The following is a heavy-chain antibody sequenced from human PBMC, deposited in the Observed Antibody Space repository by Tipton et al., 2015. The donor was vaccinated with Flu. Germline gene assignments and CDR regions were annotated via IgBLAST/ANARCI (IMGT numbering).Heavy chain of an antibody. J-gene: IGHJ6*02. V-gene: IGHV4-31*03. CDR2: IYYIGTT. CDR3: ARDQGFGDGLTYDYYAMDV. D-gene: IGHD3-10*01. CDR1: GGPITSGADY. Sequence: LRLSCTVSGGPITSGADYWSWIRQHPGKGLEWIGHIYYIGTTNYNPSLKNRVTISMDTSKNQFSLKLSSMTAADTAVYYCARDQGFGDGLTYDYYAMDVWGQGTTVSVSS.